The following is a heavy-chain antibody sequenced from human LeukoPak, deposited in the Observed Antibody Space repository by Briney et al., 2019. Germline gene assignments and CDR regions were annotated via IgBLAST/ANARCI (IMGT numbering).Heavy chain of an antibody. J-gene: IGHJ4*02. V-gene: IGHV3-23*01. CDR1: GFTFRSFG. CDR2: ISGSGDST. D-gene: IGHD3-9*01. CDR3: AKDHYDILTGYYIDY. Sequence: QPGGSLRLSCAASGFTFRSFGMSWVRQAPGKGLEWVSSISGSGDSTYYAESVKGRFTISRDNSKNTLFLQMNSLRAEDTAVYYCAKDHYDILTGYYIDYWGQGTLVTVSS.